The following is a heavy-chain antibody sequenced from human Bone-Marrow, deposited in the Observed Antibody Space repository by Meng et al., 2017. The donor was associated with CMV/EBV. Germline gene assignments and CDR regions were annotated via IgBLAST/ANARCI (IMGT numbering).Heavy chain of an antibody. D-gene: IGHD3-3*01. Sequence: GESLKISCAASGFTFSSYSMNWVRQAPGKGLEWVSSISSSSSYIYYADSVKGRFTISRDNAKNSLYLQMNSLRAEDTAVYYCARDGYNFWSGSYYGLDVWGQGTTVTVSS. V-gene: IGHV3-21*01. CDR3: ARDGYNFWSGSYYGLDV. J-gene: IGHJ6*02. CDR2: ISSSSSYI. CDR1: GFTFSSYS.